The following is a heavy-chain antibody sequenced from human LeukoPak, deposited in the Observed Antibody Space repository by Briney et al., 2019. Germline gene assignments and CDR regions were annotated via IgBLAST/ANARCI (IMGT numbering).Heavy chain of an antibody. D-gene: IGHD5-18*01. V-gene: IGHV3-53*01. CDR2: LYTGGST. CDR1: GFTVSSNY. J-gene: IGHJ4*02. Sequence: GGSLRLSCAASGFTVSSNYMSWVRQAPGKGLEWVSVLYTGGSTYYADSVKGRFTISRDNSKNTLYLQMNSLRAEDTAVYYCARGLQLWLGYDYWGQGTLVTVSS. CDR3: ARGLQLWLGYDY.